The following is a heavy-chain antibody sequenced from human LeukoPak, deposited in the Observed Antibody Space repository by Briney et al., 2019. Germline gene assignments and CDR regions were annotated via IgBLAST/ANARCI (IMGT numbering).Heavy chain of an antibody. CDR3: VRDGGAGFDY. CDR2: IWDDGSNK. J-gene: IGHJ4*02. CDR1: GFIFSSYG. D-gene: IGHD1-14*01. Sequence: GRSLRLSCAASGFIFSSYGMHWVRQAPGKGLEWVAVIWDDGSNKYYADSVKGRFTISRDDSKNTLYLQMDSLRAEDTAVYCCVRDGGAGFDYWGQGTLVTVSS. V-gene: IGHV3-33*01.